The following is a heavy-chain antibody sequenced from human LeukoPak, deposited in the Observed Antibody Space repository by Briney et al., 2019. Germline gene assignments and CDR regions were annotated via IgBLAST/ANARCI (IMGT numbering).Heavy chain of an antibody. Sequence: GESLKISCKGFGYTFTSYWIGWVRQMPGKGLEWMGIFYPGDSNTRYSPSFQGQVTISADKSISAAYLQWSSLKASDTAIYYCVRRVVGPYYFDYWGQGTLVTVSS. CDR3: VRRVVGPYYFDY. CDR1: GYTFTSYW. D-gene: IGHD2-15*01. J-gene: IGHJ4*02. V-gene: IGHV5-51*01. CDR2: FYPGDSNT.